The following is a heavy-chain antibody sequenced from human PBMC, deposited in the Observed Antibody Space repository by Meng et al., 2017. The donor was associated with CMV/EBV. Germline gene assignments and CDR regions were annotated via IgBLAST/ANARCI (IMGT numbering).Heavy chain of an antibody. D-gene: IGHD6-13*01. CDR2: ISYDGSNI. Sequence: GESLKISCAASGFSFRTYAMHWVRQAPGEGLEWVAVISYDGSNIYHADPVKGRFTISRDNSKNTLYLQMNGLRPEDTAIYYCAREQQQVVDHWGQGTLVTVSS. V-gene: IGHV3-30-3*01. CDR1: GFSFRTYA. CDR3: AREQQQVVDH. J-gene: IGHJ4*02.